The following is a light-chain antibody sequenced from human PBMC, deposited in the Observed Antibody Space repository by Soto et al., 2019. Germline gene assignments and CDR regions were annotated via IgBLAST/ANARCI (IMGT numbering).Light chain of an antibody. Sequence: QSALTQPASVSGSPGQSITISCTGTSSDVGGYTYVSWYQQHPGKAPQLMIYDVSNRPSGVSNRFSGSKSGNTASRTISGRQAEDDADYYCSSYTSSSTLGVFGGGTKLTVL. CDR2: DVS. CDR1: SSDVGGYTY. J-gene: IGLJ2*01. CDR3: SSYTSSSTLGV. V-gene: IGLV2-14*01.